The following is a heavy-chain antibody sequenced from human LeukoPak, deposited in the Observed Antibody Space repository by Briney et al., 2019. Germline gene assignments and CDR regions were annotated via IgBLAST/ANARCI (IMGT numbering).Heavy chain of an antibody. Sequence: SETLSLTCTVSGGSISSYYWSWIRQPPGKGLEWIGYIYYSGSTNYNPSLKSRVTISVDTSKNQFSLKLTSVTAADTAVYYCARGGSWFDPWGQGTLVTVSS. CDR3: ARGGSWFDP. J-gene: IGHJ5*02. CDR2: IYYSGST. V-gene: IGHV4-59*01. D-gene: IGHD3-10*01. CDR1: GGSISSYY.